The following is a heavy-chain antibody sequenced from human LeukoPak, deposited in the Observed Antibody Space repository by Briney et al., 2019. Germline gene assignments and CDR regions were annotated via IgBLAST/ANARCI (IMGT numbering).Heavy chain of an antibody. J-gene: IGHJ4*02. Sequence: SETLSLTCTVSGGSISSYYWSWIRQPPGKGLEWIGYIYYSGSTNYNPSLKSRVTISVDTSKNQFSLKLRPVTAADTAVYYCARVTGYMIEDYFDYWGQGTLVTVSS. D-gene: IGHD3-22*01. V-gene: IGHV4-59*01. CDR1: GGSISSYY. CDR2: IYYSGST. CDR3: ARVTGYMIEDYFDY.